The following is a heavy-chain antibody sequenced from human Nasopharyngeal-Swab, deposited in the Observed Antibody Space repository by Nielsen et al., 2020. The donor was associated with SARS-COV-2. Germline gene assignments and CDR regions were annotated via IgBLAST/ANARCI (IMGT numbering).Heavy chain of an antibody. CDR1: GFTFSSYP. V-gene: IGHV3-30-3*01. CDR2: ISYDGSNK. J-gene: IGHJ4*02. D-gene: IGHD6-19*01. Sequence: GGSLRLSCAASGFTFSSYPMHWVRQAPGKGLEWVAVISYDGSNKYYADSVKGRFTISRDNSKNTLYLQMNSLRAEDTAVYYCARDGAVAGTGYFDYWGQGTLVTVSS. CDR3: ARDGAVAGTGYFDY.